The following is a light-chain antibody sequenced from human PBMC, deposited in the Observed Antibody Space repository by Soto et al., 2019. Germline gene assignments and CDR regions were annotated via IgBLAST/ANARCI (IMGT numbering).Light chain of an antibody. Sequence: QSVLTQTPSASGTPGQRVTISCTGSRTNIGSNTVSWYQYLPGTAPKLLIYRNNQRPSGVPDRVSGSKSGTSASLAISGLQSEDEADYYCAAWEDSLNAWVFGGGTKVTVL. CDR1: RTNIGSNT. CDR2: RNN. J-gene: IGLJ3*02. CDR3: AAWEDSLNAWV. V-gene: IGLV1-44*01.